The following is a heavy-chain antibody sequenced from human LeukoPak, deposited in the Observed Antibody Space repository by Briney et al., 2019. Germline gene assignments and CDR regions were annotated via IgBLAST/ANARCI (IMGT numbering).Heavy chain of an antibody. CDR3: ARAPVTSCRGAFCYPFDY. CDR2: TSSSDPGT. CDR1: GFPLSSYA. Sequence: GGSLRLSCAASGFPLSSYAMSWVRQGPGKGPEWVAATSSSDPGTYHADSVRGRFTISRDNSKNTLYLQMNRLRVEDAAVYYCARAPVTSCRGAFCYPFDYWGQGTLVTVSS. J-gene: IGHJ4*02. V-gene: IGHV3-23*01. D-gene: IGHD2-15*01.